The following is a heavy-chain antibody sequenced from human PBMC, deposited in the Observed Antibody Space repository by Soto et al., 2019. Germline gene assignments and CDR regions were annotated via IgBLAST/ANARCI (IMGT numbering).Heavy chain of an antibody. CDR3: VRGGSGSRGDY. V-gene: IGHV1-69*01. CDR1: GGAFSNFA. Sequence: QVQLVQSGAEMKKPGSSVKVSCKTSGGAFSNFAVSWVRQAPGQGLAWVGGITPILGTPSYAQKFQGRVTITADVSTTSAYMEITSLTSEDTALYYCVRGGSGSRGDYWGQGTLVTVSS. CDR2: ITPILGTP. D-gene: IGHD3-10*01. J-gene: IGHJ4*02.